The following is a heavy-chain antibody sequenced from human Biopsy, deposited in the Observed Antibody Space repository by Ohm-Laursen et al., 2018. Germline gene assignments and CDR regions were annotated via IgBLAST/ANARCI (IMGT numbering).Heavy chain of an antibody. CDR3: ARSFGVVINFEHNWFNP. D-gene: IGHD3-3*01. CDR1: GATFSNYA. CDR2: INPMFGTA. Sequence: SSVKVSCKASGATFSNYAINWLRQAPGQGLEWMGGINPMFGTAKYAQRFQGRVTITADKSTSTADMELSSLRSDDTAVYYCARSFGVVINFEHNWFNPWGQGTLVTVSS. J-gene: IGHJ5*02. V-gene: IGHV1-69*06.